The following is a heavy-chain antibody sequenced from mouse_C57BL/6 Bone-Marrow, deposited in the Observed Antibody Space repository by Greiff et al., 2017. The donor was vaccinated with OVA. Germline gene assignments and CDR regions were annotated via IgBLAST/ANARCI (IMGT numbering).Heavy chain of an antibody. Sequence: VQLQQPGAELVMPGASVKLSCKASGYTFTSYWMHWVKQRPGQGLEWIGEIDPSDSYTNYNQKFKGKSTVTVDKSSSTAYMQLSSLTSEDSAVYYCARGRLRSFDYWGQGTTLTVSS. CDR3: ARGRLRSFDY. D-gene: IGHD1-1*01. CDR1: GYTFTSYW. CDR2: IDPSDSYT. V-gene: IGHV1-69*01. J-gene: IGHJ2*01.